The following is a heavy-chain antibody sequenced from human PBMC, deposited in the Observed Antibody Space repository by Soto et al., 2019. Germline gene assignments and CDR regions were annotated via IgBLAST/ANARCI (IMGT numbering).Heavy chain of an antibody. D-gene: IGHD3-10*01. J-gene: IGHJ4*02. V-gene: IGHV4-39*01. CDR2: IYYSVST. CDR3: THLRGDSDY. Sequence: SATLCLTCIVPGGSISTSSYYWGWIHHPPGKGLEWIASIYYSVSTYYNPPLESRVTISVDTSKNHFSLKLSSVTAADTAVYYGTHLRGDSDYWGKGTLVTVSS. CDR1: GGSISTSSYY.